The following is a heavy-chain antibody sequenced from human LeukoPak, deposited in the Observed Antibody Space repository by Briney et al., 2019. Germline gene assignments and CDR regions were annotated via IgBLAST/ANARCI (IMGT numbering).Heavy chain of an antibody. Sequence: GASVKVSCKASGYTFTGYYVHWVRQAPGQGLEWMGWINPNSGGTNYAQKFQGRVTMTRDTSISTAYMELSRLRSDDTAVYYCARVRYCSGGSCYAFDYWGQGTLVTVSS. CDR3: ARVRYCSGGSCYAFDY. V-gene: IGHV1-2*02. CDR2: INPNSGGT. CDR1: GYTFTGYY. D-gene: IGHD2-15*01. J-gene: IGHJ4*02.